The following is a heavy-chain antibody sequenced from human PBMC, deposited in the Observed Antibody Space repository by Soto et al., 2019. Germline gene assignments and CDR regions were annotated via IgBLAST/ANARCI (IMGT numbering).Heavy chain of an antibody. D-gene: IGHD1-26*01. J-gene: IGHJ4*02. V-gene: IGHV4-59*12. CDR2: IFHSGST. Sequence: SETLSLTCTVSGASISRYYWSWIRQPPGKGLEWIGEIFHSGSTHYSPSLKSRVTISVDKSKKYFSLNLTSVTAADTAVYYCARVYSGSYSDSWGQGTLVTVSS. CDR1: GASISRYY. CDR3: ARVYSGSYSDS.